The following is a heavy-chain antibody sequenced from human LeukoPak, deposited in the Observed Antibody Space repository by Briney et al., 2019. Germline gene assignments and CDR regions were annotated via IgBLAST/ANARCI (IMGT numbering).Heavy chain of an antibody. D-gene: IGHD6-19*01. CDR3: AKSYQPGIAVAGRGAGDY. V-gene: IGHV3-23*01. CDR2: ISGSGGST. Sequence: QPGGSLRLSCVVPGFTFSDYWVNWVRQAPGKGLEWVSAISGSGGSTYYADSVKGRFTISRDNSKNTLYLQMNSLRAEDTAVYYCAKSYQPGIAVAGRGAGDYWGQGTLVTVSS. CDR1: GFTFSDYW. J-gene: IGHJ4*02.